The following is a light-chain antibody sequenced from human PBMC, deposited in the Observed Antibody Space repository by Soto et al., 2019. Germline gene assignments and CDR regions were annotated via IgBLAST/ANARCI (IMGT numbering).Light chain of an antibody. CDR1: YSNIGNNF. J-gene: IGLJ2*01. CDR3: GTWDHSLGEVV. CDR2: VNN. V-gene: IGLV1-51*01. Sequence: QSVLTQPPSVSAAPGQTVTITCSGTYSNIGNNFVSWYQQLPGTAPRLLIYVNNKRPSGISDRFSGSKPGTSATLDITGLQTGDEADYYCGTWDHSLGEVVFGGGTKLTV.